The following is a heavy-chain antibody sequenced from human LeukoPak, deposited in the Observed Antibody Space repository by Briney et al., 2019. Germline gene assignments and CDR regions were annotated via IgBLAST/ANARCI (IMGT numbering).Heavy chain of an antibody. J-gene: IGHJ4*02. CDR2: INPSGGST. V-gene: IGHV1-46*01. Sequence: ASVKVSSKASGYTFTSYYMHWVRQAPGQGLEWMGIINPSGGSTSYAQKFQGRVTMTRDTSTSTVYMELSSLRSEDTAVYYCARVGSSSLQSTQLISFDYWGQGTLVTVSS. D-gene: IGHD6-13*01. CDR3: ARVGSSSLQSTQLISFDY. CDR1: GYTFTSYY.